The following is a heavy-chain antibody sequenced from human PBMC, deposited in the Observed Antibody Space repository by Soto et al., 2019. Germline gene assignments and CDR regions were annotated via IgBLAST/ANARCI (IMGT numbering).Heavy chain of an antibody. Sequence: QVQLVQSGAEVKKPGASVKVSCKASGYTFTTYGISWVRQAPGQGLEWMGWISAYNGNTKYAQKLQGRVTMTTDTSTSTAYIELRSLTSDGTSVYYCARDSPPVDYWGQGTRVTVSS. CDR3: ARDSPPVDY. V-gene: IGHV1-18*01. J-gene: IGHJ4*02. CDR2: ISAYNGNT. CDR1: GYTFTTYG.